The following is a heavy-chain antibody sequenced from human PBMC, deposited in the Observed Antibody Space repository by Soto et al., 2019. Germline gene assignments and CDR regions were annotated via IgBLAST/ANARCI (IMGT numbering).Heavy chain of an antibody. Sequence: GGSLRLSCAASGFTFSSYWMSWVRQAPGKGLEWVANIKQDGSEKYYVDSVKGRFTISRDNAKNSLYLQMNSLRAEDTAVYYCAREDYYYDSSDYYFCDYWGQGTLVTVSS. CDR1: GFTFSSYW. CDR3: AREDYYYDSSDYYFCDY. D-gene: IGHD3-22*01. CDR2: IKQDGSEK. V-gene: IGHV3-7*01. J-gene: IGHJ4*02.